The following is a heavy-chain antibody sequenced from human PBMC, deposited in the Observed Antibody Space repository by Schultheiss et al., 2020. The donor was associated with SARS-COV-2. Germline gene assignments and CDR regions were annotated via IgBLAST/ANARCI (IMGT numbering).Heavy chain of an antibody. CDR3: ARCQYTAMVHD. CDR1: GGSISSYY. CDR2: INHSGST. Sequence: SETLSLTCTVSGGSISSYYWSWIRQPPGKGLEWIGEINHSGSTNYNPSLKSRVTISVDTSKNQFSLKLSSVTAADTAVYYCARCQYTAMVHDWGQGTLVTVSS. D-gene: IGHD5-18*01. J-gene: IGHJ4*02. V-gene: IGHV4-34*01.